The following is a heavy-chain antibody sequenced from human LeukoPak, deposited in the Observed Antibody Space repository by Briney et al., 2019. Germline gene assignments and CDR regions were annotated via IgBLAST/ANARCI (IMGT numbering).Heavy chain of an antibody. CDR3: ARDDGRSWYYFDY. J-gene: IGHJ4*02. D-gene: IGHD6-13*01. CDR1: GFTFSSYW. CDR2: IKQDGSEK. V-gene: IGHV3-7*01. Sequence: GGSLRLSCAASGFTFSSYWMSWVRQAPGKGLEWVANIKQDGSEKYYVDSVKGRFTISRDNTKNSLYLQMNSLRAEDTAVYYCARDDGRSWYYFDYWGQGTLVTVSS.